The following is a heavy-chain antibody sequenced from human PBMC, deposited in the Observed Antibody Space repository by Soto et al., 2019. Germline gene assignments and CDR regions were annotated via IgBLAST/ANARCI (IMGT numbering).Heavy chain of an antibody. Sequence: QVQLQESRPGLVKPSGTLSLTCAFSGGSISSSNWWSWVRQPPGKALECIGEIYHSGSTNYNPSLKSRVTMSVDKSKNQFSLKLSSVTAADTAVYYCASGGYSYGWGYYYYGMDVWGQGTTVTVSS. CDR3: ASGGYSYGWGYYYYGMDV. CDR2: IYHSGST. J-gene: IGHJ6*02. D-gene: IGHD5-18*01. CDR1: GGSISSSNW. V-gene: IGHV4-4*02.